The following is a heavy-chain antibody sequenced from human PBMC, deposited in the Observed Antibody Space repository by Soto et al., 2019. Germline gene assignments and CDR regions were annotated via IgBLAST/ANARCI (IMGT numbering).Heavy chain of an antibody. J-gene: IGHJ5*02. CDR1: GGTFNGYY. D-gene: IGHD6-13*01. Sequence: KSSETMYLTCAVYGGTFNGYYWSWIRQPPGKGLEWIGEINHSGSTNYNPSLKSRVTISVDTSKNQFSLKLSSVTAADTAVYYCARGSQQLEKLNWFDPWGQGALVTVSS. CDR3: ARGSQQLEKLNWFDP. V-gene: IGHV4-34*01. CDR2: INHSGST.